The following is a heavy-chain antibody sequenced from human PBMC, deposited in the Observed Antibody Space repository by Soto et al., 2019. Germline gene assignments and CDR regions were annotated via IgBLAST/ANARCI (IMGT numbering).Heavy chain of an antibody. V-gene: IGHV1-2*02. D-gene: IGHD2-2*02. J-gene: IGHJ6*02. CDR2: INPNSGGT. CDR1: GYTFSGYY. CDR3: ARSLTEGYCTITGCYTRPLYGMDV. Sequence: ASVKVSCKASGYTFSGYYIHWLRQAPGQGLEWMGWINPNSGGTNYAQKFQGRITVTRDTPTSTAYMELSRLTSDDTAVYYCARSLTEGYCTITGCYTRPLYGMDVWGQGTTVTVSS.